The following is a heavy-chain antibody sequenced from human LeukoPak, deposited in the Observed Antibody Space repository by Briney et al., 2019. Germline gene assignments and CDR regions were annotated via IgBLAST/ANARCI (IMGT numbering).Heavy chain of an antibody. CDR1: GFTFSDYY. Sequence: KPGGSLRLSCAASGFTFSDYYMSWIRQAPGKGVEWVSYISSSSSYTNYADSVKGRFTISRDNAKNSLYLQMNSLRAEDTAVYYCARVRLVVPAATPLDYWGQGTLVTVSS. J-gene: IGHJ4*02. CDR3: ARVRLVVPAATPLDY. CDR2: ISSSSSYT. V-gene: IGHV3-11*05. D-gene: IGHD2-2*01.